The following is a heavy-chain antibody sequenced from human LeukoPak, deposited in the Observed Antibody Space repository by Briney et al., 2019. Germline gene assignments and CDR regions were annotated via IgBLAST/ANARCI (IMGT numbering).Heavy chain of an antibody. CDR2: IGGRAYTT. V-gene: IGHV3-23*01. D-gene: IGHD3-22*01. CDR3: ARDMARYYDSSGYCFDY. Sequence: PGGSLRLSCAASGFTFSNFAMTWVRQAPGKGLECVSAIGGRAYTTYYADSVKGRFTISRDNSRNTLYLQMNSLRAEDTAVYYCARDMARYYDSSGYCFDYWGQGTLVTVSS. J-gene: IGHJ4*02. CDR1: GFTFSNFA.